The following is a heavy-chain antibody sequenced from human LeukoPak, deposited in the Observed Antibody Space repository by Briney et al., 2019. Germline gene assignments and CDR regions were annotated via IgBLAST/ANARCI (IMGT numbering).Heavy chain of an antibody. CDR3: ARDPRPLYYDDAFDI. CDR1: GFTFSSYS. J-gene: IGHJ3*02. Sequence: PGGSLRLSCAASGFTFSSYSMNWVRQAPGKGLEWVSYISSSGSTIYYADSVKGRFTISRDNSKNTLYLQMNSLRAEDTAVYYCARDPRPLYYDDAFDIWGQGTMVTVSS. V-gene: IGHV3-48*01. D-gene: IGHD3-16*02. CDR2: ISSSGSTI.